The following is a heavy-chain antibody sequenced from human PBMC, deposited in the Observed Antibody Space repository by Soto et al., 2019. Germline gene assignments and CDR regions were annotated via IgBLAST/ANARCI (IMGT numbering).Heavy chain of an antibody. J-gene: IGHJ5*02. CDR3: ARLEYSSKHFDP. Sequence: SETLSLTCTVSGGSISGYYWSWIRQPPGKGLEWIGYMYKTGSTVYNPSFKSRVTISVDTSKNQFSLKLSSVTAADTAVYYCARLEYSSKHFDPWGQGTLVTVSS. CDR1: GGSISGYY. CDR2: MYKTGST. D-gene: IGHD6-6*01. V-gene: IGHV4-59*08.